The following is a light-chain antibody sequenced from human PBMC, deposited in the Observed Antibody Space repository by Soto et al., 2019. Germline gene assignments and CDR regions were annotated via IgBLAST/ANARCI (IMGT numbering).Light chain of an antibody. CDR3: QQRSNWPIT. Sequence: EIVFTQSPSTLSFSPGERATLSCRASQSVSSYLAWYQQQPGQAPRLLIYDASNRATGIPARFSGSGSGTDFTLTISSLEPEDFAVYYCQQRSNWPITFGQGTRLEIK. CDR2: DAS. J-gene: IGKJ5*01. CDR1: QSVSSY. V-gene: IGKV3-11*01.